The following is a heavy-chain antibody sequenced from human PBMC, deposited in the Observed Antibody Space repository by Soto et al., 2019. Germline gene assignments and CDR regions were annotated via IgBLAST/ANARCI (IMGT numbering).Heavy chain of an antibody. CDR1: GYTFTSYY. CDR3: STYCSGGSCYYRGDYYYGMDV. D-gene: IGHD2-15*01. J-gene: IGHJ6*02. Sequence: GASVMVSCKASGYTFTSYYMNWVRQAPGQGLEWMGIINPSGGSTSYAQKFQGRVTMTRDTSTSTVYMELSRLRSEDTAVYYCSTYCSGGSCYYRGDYYYGMDVWGQGTTVTVSS. V-gene: IGHV1-46*01. CDR2: INPSGGST.